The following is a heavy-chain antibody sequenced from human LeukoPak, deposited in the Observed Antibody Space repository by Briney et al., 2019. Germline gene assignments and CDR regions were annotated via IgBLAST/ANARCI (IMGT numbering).Heavy chain of an antibody. Sequence: SVKVSCKASGGTFSSYAISWVRQAPGQGLEWMGGIIPIFGTANYAQKFQGRVTITADESTSTAYMELSSLGSEDTAVYYCARYGYGSNHHYFDYWGQGTLVTVSS. D-gene: IGHD5-12*01. V-gene: IGHV1-69*01. CDR3: ARYGYGSNHHYFDY. CDR2: IIPIFGTA. CDR1: GGTFSSYA. J-gene: IGHJ4*02.